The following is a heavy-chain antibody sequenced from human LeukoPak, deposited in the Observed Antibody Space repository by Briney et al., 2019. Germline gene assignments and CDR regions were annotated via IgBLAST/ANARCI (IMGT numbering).Heavy chain of an antibody. CDR1: GFTVSSNY. J-gene: IGHJ4*02. V-gene: IGHV3-7*04. Sequence: GGSLRLSCAASGFTVSSNYMSWVRQAPGKGLEWVAFIKEDGSEKYYVDSVKGRFTISRDNAENSLYLQMNSLRAEDTAVYYCARDRGGRTGLDDWGQGTLVTVSS. D-gene: IGHD2-15*01. CDR3: ARDRGGRTGLDD. CDR2: IKEDGSEK.